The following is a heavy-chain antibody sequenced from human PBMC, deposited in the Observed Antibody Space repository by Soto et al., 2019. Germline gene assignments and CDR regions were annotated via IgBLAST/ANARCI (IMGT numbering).Heavy chain of an antibody. CDR1: GFTFSSFE. CDR3: ARNYIIYYDGSRAHYS. D-gene: IGHD3-22*01. V-gene: IGHV3-48*03. J-gene: IGHJ5*02. Sequence: SLRLSCVASGFTFSSFEMNWVRQAPGKGLEWISYISSGGKTTYYADSVKGRFTISRDNAKNSLYLQMSSLRAEDAAVYYCARNYIIYYDGSRAHYSWGRGTLVTVSS. CDR2: ISSGGKTT.